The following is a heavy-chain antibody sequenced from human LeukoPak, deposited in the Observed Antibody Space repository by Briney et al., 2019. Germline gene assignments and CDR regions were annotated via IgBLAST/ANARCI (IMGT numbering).Heavy chain of an antibody. J-gene: IGHJ1*01. D-gene: IGHD3-22*01. CDR1: GFTFSKVW. CDR3: TTDLSELDDSGYYAKYFHH. CDR2: IKNKTDGGTI. Sequence: GGSLRLSCAASGFTFSKVWMSWVRQAPGKGLEWVGRIKNKTDGGTIDYAAPVKGRFTISRDDSQDTLFLQMNSLKTEDTAVYYCTTDLSELDDSGYYAKYFHHWGQGTLVSVSS. V-gene: IGHV3-15*01.